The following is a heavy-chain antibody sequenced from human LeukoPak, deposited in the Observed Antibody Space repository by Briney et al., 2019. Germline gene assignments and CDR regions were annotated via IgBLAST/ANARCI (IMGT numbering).Heavy chain of an antibody. Sequence: KPSQTLSLTCTVSAGSISSGSYYWSWIRQPAGKVLEWIGRIYTSGSTNYNPSLRSRVTVSVDTSKNQFSLKLSSVTAADTAVYYCARVDLRYCSGGSCPFDYWGQGTLVTVSS. J-gene: IGHJ4*02. CDR1: AGSISSGSYY. D-gene: IGHD2-15*01. CDR3: ARVDLRYCSGGSCPFDY. V-gene: IGHV4-61*02. CDR2: IYTSGST.